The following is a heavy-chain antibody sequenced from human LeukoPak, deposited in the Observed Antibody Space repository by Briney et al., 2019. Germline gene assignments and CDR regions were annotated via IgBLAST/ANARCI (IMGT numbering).Heavy chain of an antibody. Sequence: GKSLKISCQGSGYSFTKHWIAWVRQMPGKGLECMGIIYPGDSDIRYSPSFKGQVTISADKSISTAYLQWNSLKASDTAMYYCARQKENGYFPYDYWGQGTLVTVSS. CDR3: ARQKENGYFPYDY. D-gene: IGHD3-22*01. CDR1: GYSFTKHW. J-gene: IGHJ4*02. CDR2: IYPGDSDI. V-gene: IGHV5-51*01.